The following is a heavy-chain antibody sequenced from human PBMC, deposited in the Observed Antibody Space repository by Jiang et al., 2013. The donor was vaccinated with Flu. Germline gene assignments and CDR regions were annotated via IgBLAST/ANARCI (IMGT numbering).Heavy chain of an antibody. V-gene: IGHV5-51*01. CDR3: ARQGRPCTDNDCSYYSHMDV. CDR2: VFPGDSSI. Sequence: GAEVKKPGESLKISCKGSGYTFTPYWIGWARQMPGKGLEWMGIVFPGDSSIKYSPSFQGQVTISVDKSITTAYLQWSSLQASDTAMYYCARQGRPCTDNDCSYYSHMDVWGNGTTVTVSS. CDR1: GYTFTPYW. J-gene: IGHJ6*03. D-gene: IGHD2-21*02.